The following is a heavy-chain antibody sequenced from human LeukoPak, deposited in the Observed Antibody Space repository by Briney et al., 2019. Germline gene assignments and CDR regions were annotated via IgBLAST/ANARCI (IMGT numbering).Heavy chain of an antibody. CDR2: SSGSGGTI. Sequence: PGGSLRLSCAASGFTFSTYEMNWVRQAPEKGLEWVSYSSGSGGTIYYGDSVKGRFTISRDNAKNSLYLQMNSLRAEDTAVYYCARSSGGTFDIWGQGTMVTVSS. D-gene: IGHD3-10*01. J-gene: IGHJ3*02. CDR1: GFTFSTYE. V-gene: IGHV3-48*03. CDR3: ARSSGGTFDI.